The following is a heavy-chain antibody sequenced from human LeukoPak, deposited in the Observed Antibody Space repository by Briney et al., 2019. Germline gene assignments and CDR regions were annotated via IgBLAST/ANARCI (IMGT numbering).Heavy chain of an antibody. V-gene: IGHV3-48*03. CDR2: ISSSGSTI. CDR3: ARVAELLYFDY. Sequence: PGGSLRLSCAASGFAFSSYEMNWARQAPGKGLEWVSYISSSGSTIYYADSVKGRFTISRDNAKNSLYLQMNSLRAEDTAVYYCARVAELLYFDYWGQGTLVTVSS. J-gene: IGHJ4*02. D-gene: IGHD3-10*01. CDR1: GFAFSSYE.